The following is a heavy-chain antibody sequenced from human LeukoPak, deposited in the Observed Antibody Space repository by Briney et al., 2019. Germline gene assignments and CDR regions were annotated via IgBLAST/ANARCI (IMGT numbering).Heavy chain of an antibody. J-gene: IGHJ4*02. CDR1: GGSISSGDYY. CDR3: ARTGSGSYYNRVY. D-gene: IGHD3-10*01. CDR2: IYYSGST. Sequence: SETLSLTCTVSGGSISSGDYYWSWLRQPPGKGLEWIGYIYYSGSTYYNPSLKSRVTISVDTSKNQFSLKLSSVTAADTAVYYCARTGSGSYYNRVYWGQGTLVTVSS. V-gene: IGHV4-30-4*01.